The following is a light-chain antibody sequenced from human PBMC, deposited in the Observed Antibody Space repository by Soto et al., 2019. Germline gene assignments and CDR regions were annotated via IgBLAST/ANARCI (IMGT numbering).Light chain of an antibody. V-gene: IGKV3-15*01. CDR3: QQYKYWPPS. J-gene: IGKJ3*01. CDR2: GAS. CDR1: QSLSGN. Sequence: ETVMTQSPGTLSLSPGERATLSCRASQSLSGNLAWYQQKPGQAPRLLISGASTRATGIPARFSGSGSGTEFTLTISSLQSEDFAIYYCQQYKYWPPSFGPGTKVDV.